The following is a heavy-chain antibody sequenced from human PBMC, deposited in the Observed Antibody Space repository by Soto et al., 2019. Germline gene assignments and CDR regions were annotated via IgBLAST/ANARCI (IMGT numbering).Heavy chain of an antibody. CDR3: AKTMARLGGYDMSWLAP. CDR2: ISGTRGRQRNT. J-gene: IGHJ5*02. Sequence: GGSLRLSCAASGFIFSDYAMTWVRQAPGRGLEWVSTISGTRGRQRNTFYTASVKGRFTVTRDNSRNTLFLQMNSLRVEDTAVYYCAKTMARLGGYDMSWLAPWGQGTLVTVSS. V-gene: IGHV3-23*01. CDR1: GFIFSDYA. D-gene: IGHD5-12*01.